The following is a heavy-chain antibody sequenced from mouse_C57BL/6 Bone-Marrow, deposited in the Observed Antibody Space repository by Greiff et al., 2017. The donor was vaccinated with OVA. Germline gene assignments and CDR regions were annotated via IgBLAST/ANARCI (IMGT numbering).Heavy chain of an antibody. CDR1: GYTFTSYW. J-gene: IGHJ4*01. Sequence: QVQLQQPGAELVMPGASVKLSCKASGYTFTSYWMHWVKQRPGQGLEWIGEIDPSDSYTNYNQKFKGKSTLTVDNSSCTAYRQLSSLTSEDSSGYYCARRGNRYYAMDYWGQGTSVTVSS. V-gene: IGHV1-69*01. CDR2: IDPSDSYT. CDR3: ARRGNRYYAMDY.